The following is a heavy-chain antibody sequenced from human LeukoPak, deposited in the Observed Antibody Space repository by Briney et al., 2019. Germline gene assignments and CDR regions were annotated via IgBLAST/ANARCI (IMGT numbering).Heavy chain of an antibody. Sequence: SETLSLTCAVSGGSISSGGYSWSWIRQPPGKGLEWIGYIYHSGSTYYNPSLKSRVTISVDRSKNQFSLKLSSVTATDTAVYYCAGEGYGDYFDYWGQGTLVTVSS. J-gene: IGHJ4*02. CDR3: AGEGYGDYFDY. D-gene: IGHD4-17*01. V-gene: IGHV4-30-2*01. CDR1: GGSISSGGYS. CDR2: IYHSGST.